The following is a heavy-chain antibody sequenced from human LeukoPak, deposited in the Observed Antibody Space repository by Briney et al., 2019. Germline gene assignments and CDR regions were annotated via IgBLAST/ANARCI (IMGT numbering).Heavy chain of an antibody. CDR2: IYSGGNT. D-gene: IGHD1-1*01. CDR1: GFTVSNNY. J-gene: IGHJ4*02. CDR3: ARDETGTLDY. Sequence: GGSLRLSCAASGFTVSNNYMSWVRQAPGKGLEWVSVIYSGGNTYYADSVKGRFTISRDNSKNTPYLQMNSLRGEDTAVYYCARDETGTLDYWGQGTLVTVSS. V-gene: IGHV3-66*02.